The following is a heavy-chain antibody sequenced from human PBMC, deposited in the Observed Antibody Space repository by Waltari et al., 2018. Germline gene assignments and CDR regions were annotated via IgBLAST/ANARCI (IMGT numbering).Heavy chain of an antibody. J-gene: IGHJ3*02. CDR3: ARGKFTAFDI. V-gene: IGHV6-1*01. CDR2: TYYRSQWRN. Sequence: QVQLQQSGPGLVKPSQTLSLTCAVSGDSLFTTSVAWNWIRQSPSRGLAWLGRTYYRSQWRNDYALSVKGRITVNPDTSKNHVSLQLDSVTPDDTAVYYCARGKFTAFDIWGQGTMVTVSS. CDR1: GDSLFTTSVA.